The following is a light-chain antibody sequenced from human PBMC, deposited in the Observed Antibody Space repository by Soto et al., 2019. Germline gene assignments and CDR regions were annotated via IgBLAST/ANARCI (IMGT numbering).Light chain of an antibody. CDR2: GAS. CDR1: RSVNSY. J-gene: IGKJ5*01. CDR3: QQRSNWPVT. V-gene: IGKV3-11*01. Sequence: IVLTQSPATLSLSPWERATLSCRASRSVNSYLAWYQQKPGRAPRLLIYGASSRATGIPDRFSGSGSGTGFTLTISSLEPEDFAVYYCQQRSNWPVTFGQGTRLEIK.